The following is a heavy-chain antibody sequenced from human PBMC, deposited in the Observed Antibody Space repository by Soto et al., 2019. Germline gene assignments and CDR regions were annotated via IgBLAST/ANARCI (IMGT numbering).Heavy chain of an antibody. CDR1: GGTFSSYA. V-gene: IGHV1-69*01. J-gene: IGHJ6*02. Sequence: QVQLVQSGAEVKKPGSSVKVSCKASGGTFSSYAISWVRQAPGQGLEWMGGIIPIFGTANYAQKFQGRVTITADESTSTAYMELSRLGSEDTGVYYCASPGPFAEYYFGMDGWGQGTTVTVSS. CDR2: IIPIFGTA. D-gene: IGHD2-8*02. CDR3: ASPGPFAEYYFGMDG.